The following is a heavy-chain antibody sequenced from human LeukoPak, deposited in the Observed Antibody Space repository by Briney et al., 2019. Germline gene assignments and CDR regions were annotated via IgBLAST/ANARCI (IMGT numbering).Heavy chain of an antibody. CDR2: IIPIFGTA. CDR1: GGTFSSYA. Sequence: VASVKVSCKASGGTFSSYAISWVRQAPGQGLEWMGGIIPIFGTANYAQKFQGRVTITADESTSTAYMELSSLRSEDTAVYYCARDHWTTVTYDYYYYGMGVWGQGTTVTVSS. CDR3: ARDHWTTVTYDYYYYGMGV. D-gene: IGHD4-17*01. J-gene: IGHJ6*02. V-gene: IGHV1-69*13.